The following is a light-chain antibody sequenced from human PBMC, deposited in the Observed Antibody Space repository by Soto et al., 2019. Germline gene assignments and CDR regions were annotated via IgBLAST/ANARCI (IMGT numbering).Light chain of an antibody. Sequence: AIHRTQSPSSLSASVGDRVTMTCRASQDIRKDLAWYQQKPGKAPQILIYGASTLQTGVASRFSGSGSATDFTLTISSLQPEDSAAYYCLQDYNYPFTFGQGTKVDIK. V-gene: IGKV1-6*01. J-gene: IGKJ2*01. CDR3: LQDYNYPFT. CDR2: GAS. CDR1: QDIRKD.